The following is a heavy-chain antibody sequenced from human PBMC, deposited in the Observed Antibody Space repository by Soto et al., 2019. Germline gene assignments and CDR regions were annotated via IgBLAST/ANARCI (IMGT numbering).Heavy chain of an antibody. CDR2: IYYSGST. Sequence: QVQLQESGPGLVKPSETLSLTCTVSGGSISSYYWSWIRQPPGKGLEWIGYIYYSGSTNYNPSLKGRATTSVATSKNQFSRKLSSGPAADAAVYYCARQYTAMVWDRGGTLDYWGQGTLVTVSS. J-gene: IGHJ4*02. D-gene: IGHD5-18*01. V-gene: IGHV4-59*08. CDR1: GGSISSYY. CDR3: ARQYTAMVWDRGGTLDY.